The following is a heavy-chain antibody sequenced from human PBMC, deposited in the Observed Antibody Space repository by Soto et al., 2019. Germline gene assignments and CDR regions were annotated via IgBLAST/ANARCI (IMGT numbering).Heavy chain of an antibody. V-gene: IGHV3-23*01. D-gene: IGHD5-18*01. J-gene: IGHJ6*02. Sequence: GGSLRLSCAASGFTFSSYAMSWVRQAPGKGLEWVSAISGSGGSTYYADSVKGRFTISRDNSKNTLYLQMNSLRAEDTAVYYCAKSIVDTAIVPEEYYSGMDVWGQGTTVTVSS. CDR3: AKSIVDTAIVPEEYYSGMDV. CDR2: ISGSGGST. CDR1: GFTFSSYA.